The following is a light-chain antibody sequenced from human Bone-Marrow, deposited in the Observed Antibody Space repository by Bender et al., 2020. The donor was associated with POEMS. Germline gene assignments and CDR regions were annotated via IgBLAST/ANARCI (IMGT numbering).Light chain of an antibody. J-gene: IGLJ2*01. CDR1: SSDVGGYKY. CDR2: DVN. CDR3: SSYTSSDTLVI. V-gene: IGLV2-14*03. Sequence: QSALTQPASVSGSPGQSITISCTGTSSDVGGYKYVSWYQQHPGKTPKLMIYDVNNRPSGVSNRFSGSKSGNTASLTISGLQAEDEADYYCSSYTSSDTLVIFGGVTKLTVL.